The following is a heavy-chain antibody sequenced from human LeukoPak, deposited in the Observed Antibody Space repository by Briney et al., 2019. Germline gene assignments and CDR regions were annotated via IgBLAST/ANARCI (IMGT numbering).Heavy chain of an antibody. D-gene: IGHD6-19*01. J-gene: IGHJ6*02. CDR3: AREWGSSGWYGHGMDV. CDR1: GYTFTGYY. V-gene: IGHV1-69*13. CDR2: IIPIFGTA. Sequence: GASVKVSCKASGYTFTGYYMHWVRQAPGQGLEWMGGIIPIFGTANYAQKFQGRVTITADESTSTAYMELSSLRSEDTAVYYCAREWGSSGWYGHGMDVWGQGTTVTVSS.